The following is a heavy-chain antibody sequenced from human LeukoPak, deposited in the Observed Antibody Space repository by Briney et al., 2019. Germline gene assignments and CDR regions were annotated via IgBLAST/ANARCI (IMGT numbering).Heavy chain of an antibody. CDR3: ARAAPDRTGWYGAFDI. D-gene: IGHD6-19*01. CDR1: GFTFSSYD. CDR2: IGTAGDT. V-gene: IGHV3-13*01. J-gene: IGHJ3*02. Sequence: PGGSLRLSCAASGFTFSSYDMHWVRQATGKGLEWVSAIGTAGDTYYPGCVKGRFTISRGNAKNSLYLQMNSLRAGDTAVYYCARAAPDRTGWYGAFDIWGQGTMVTVSS.